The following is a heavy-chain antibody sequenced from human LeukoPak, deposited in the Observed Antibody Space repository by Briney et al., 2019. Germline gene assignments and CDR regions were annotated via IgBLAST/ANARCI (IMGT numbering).Heavy chain of an antibody. CDR2: INPNSGGT. Sequence: ASVKVSCKASGYTFTGYYMHWVRQAPGQGLEWMGWINPNSGGTNYAQKFQGWVTMTRDTSISTAYMELSSLRSEDTAVYYCARAGTVVISYWGQGTLVTVSS. V-gene: IGHV1-2*04. J-gene: IGHJ4*02. D-gene: IGHD4-23*01. CDR3: ARAGTVVISY. CDR1: GYTFTGYY.